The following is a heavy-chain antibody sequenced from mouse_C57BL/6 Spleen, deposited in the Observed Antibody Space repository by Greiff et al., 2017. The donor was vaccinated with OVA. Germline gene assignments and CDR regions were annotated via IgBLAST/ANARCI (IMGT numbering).Heavy chain of an antibody. CDR2: IYPGDGDT. Sequence: VQVVESGPELVKPGASVKISCKASGYAFSSSWMNWVKQRPGKGLEWIGRIYPGDGDTNYNGKFKGKATLTADKSSSTAYMQLSSLTSEDSAVYFCARGGDVGAMDYWGQGTSVTVSS. D-gene: IGHD3-3*01. V-gene: IGHV1-82*01. CDR3: ARGGDVGAMDY. J-gene: IGHJ4*01. CDR1: GYAFSSSW.